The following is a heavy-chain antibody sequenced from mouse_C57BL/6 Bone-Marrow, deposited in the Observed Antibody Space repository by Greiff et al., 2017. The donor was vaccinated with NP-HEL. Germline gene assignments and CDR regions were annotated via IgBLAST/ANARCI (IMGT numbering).Heavy chain of an antibody. CDR2: INPSSGYT. J-gene: IGHJ4*01. CDR3: ARSHYYAHYYAMDY. CDR1: GYTFTSYT. Sequence: QVQLKESGAELARPGASVKMSCKASGYTFTSYTMHWVKQRPGQGLEWIGYINPSSGYTKYTQKFKDKATLTADKSSSTAYMQLSSLTSEDSAVYYCARSHYYAHYYAMDYWGQGTSVTVSA. D-gene: IGHD1-2*01. V-gene: IGHV1-4*01.